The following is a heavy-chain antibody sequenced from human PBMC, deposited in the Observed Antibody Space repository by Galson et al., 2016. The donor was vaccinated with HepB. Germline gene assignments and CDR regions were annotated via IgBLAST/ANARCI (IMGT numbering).Heavy chain of an antibody. CDR2: IFWDDDK. D-gene: IGHD1-1*01. CDR3: SRRTLHAGHWTFDY. V-gene: IGHV2-5*02. J-gene: IGHJ4*02. Sequence: PALVKPTQTLTLTCTFSGFSLSTNGVGVGWIRQPPGKALEWLALIFWDDDKRYSPSLKSSFSITKDTSKNQVVLTMTNMDPVDTATYYCSRRTLHAGHWTFDYWGQGTLVTVSS. CDR1: GFSLSTNGVG.